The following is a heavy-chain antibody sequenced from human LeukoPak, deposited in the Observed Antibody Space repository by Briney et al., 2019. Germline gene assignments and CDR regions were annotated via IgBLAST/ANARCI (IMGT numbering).Heavy chain of an antibody. CDR3: AGRVGYY. CDR1: GFTFSSFA. D-gene: IGHD1-26*01. CDR2: IKQDGSEK. V-gene: IGHV3-7*03. Sequence: GGSLRLSCAASGFTFSSFAMTWVRQAPGKGLEWVANIKQDGSEKYYVDSVKGRFTISRDNAKNSLYLQMNSLRAEDTAVYYCAGRVGYYWGQGTLVTVSS. J-gene: IGHJ4*02.